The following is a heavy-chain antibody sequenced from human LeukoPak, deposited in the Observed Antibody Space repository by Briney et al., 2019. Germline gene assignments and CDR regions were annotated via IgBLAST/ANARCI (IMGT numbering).Heavy chain of an antibody. J-gene: IGHJ6*02. V-gene: IGHV7-4-1*02. Sequence: GASVKVSCKASGYTFTSYAMSWVRQAPGQGLEWMGWINTNTGNPTYAQGFTGRFVFSLDTSVSTAYLQISSLKAEDTAVYYCARVVVAATPLDYYYGMDVWGQGTTVTVSS. CDR1: GYTFTSYA. CDR3: ARVVVAATPLDYYYGMDV. CDR2: INTNTGNP. D-gene: IGHD2-15*01.